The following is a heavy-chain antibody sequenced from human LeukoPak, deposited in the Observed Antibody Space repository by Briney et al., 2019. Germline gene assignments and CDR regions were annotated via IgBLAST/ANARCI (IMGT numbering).Heavy chain of an antibody. D-gene: IGHD4-23*01. CDR2: RNPKCGNT. J-gene: IGHJ5*02. V-gene: IGHV1-8*01. CDR3: ARDYGGNSGWFVR. CDR1: GYTFTSYD. Sequence: ASVTVSCKASGYTFTSYDMHWLRQPTGQGLEWLGWRNPKCGNTGYAQKFQGRVTMTRNTSINTAHLELISLRSEDAGVFYCARDYGGNSGWFVRWGQGTMATVSS.